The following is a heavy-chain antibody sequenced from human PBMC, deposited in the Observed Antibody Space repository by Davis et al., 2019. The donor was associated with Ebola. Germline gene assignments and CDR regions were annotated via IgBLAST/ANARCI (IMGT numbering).Heavy chain of an antibody. D-gene: IGHD6-13*01. Sequence: ASVKVSCKASGYTFTSYGISWVRQAPGQGLEWMGWISAYKGNTNYAQKVQDRLTMTTDISTNTASMELRSLRPDDTAVYYCARPRQQLVPSYYFGMDVWGQGTTVTVSS. CDR3: ARPRQQLVPSYYFGMDV. CDR1: GYTFTSYG. CDR2: ISAYKGNT. J-gene: IGHJ6*02. V-gene: IGHV1-18*01.